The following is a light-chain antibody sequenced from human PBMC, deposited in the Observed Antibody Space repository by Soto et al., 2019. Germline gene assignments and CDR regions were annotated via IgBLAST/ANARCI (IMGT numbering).Light chain of an antibody. CDR3: QQYNSYSYT. CDR2: KAS. CDR1: QSINNW. Sequence: DIQMTQSPSTLSASVGDRVTITCWASQSINNWLAWYQQKPGKAPKLLIYKASNLQSGVPSRFSGSGSGTEFTLTISSLQPDDFATYYCQQYNSYSYTFGQGTKLEIK. V-gene: IGKV1-5*03. J-gene: IGKJ2*01.